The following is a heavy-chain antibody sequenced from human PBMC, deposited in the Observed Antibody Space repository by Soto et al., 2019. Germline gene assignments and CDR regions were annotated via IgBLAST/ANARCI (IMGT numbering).Heavy chain of an antibody. D-gene: IGHD3-10*01. Sequence: SETLSLTCTVSGGSLSSGGYYWGWIRQPPGKGLEWIGYIYYSGSTYYNPSLKSRVTISVDTSKNQFSLKLSSVTAADTAVYYCARDEDYGSGVFDPWGQGTLVTVSS. CDR3: ARDEDYGSGVFDP. CDR2: IYYSGST. J-gene: IGHJ5*02. CDR1: GGSLSSGGYY. V-gene: IGHV4-30-4*01.